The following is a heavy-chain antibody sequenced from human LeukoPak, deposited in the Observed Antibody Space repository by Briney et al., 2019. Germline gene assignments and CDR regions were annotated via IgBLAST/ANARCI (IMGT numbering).Heavy chain of an antibody. CDR3: ARVYYYDSSGYYSWFDP. CDR2: IIPIFGTA. D-gene: IGHD3-22*01. Sequence: SVKVSCKASGGTFSSYAISWVRQAPGQGLEWTGGIIPIFGTANYAQKFQGRVTITTDESTSTAYMELSSLRSEDTAVYYCARVYYYDSSGYYSWFDPWGQGTLVTVSS. V-gene: IGHV1-69*05. J-gene: IGHJ5*02. CDR1: GGTFSSYA.